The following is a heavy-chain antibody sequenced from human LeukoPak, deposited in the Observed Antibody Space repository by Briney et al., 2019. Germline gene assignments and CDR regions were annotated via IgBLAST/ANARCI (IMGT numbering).Heavy chain of an antibody. CDR1: GFTFSSYA. Sequence: GGSLRLSCAASGFTFSSYAMSWVRQAPGKGLEWVSAIGGSGGSTYYADSVKGWFTISRDNSKNTLYLQMNSLRAEDTAVYYCAKNQDGTGNYPIDHWGQGTLVTVSS. J-gene: IGHJ4*02. CDR2: IGGSGGST. D-gene: IGHD1-7*01. CDR3: AKNQDGTGNYPIDH. V-gene: IGHV3-23*01.